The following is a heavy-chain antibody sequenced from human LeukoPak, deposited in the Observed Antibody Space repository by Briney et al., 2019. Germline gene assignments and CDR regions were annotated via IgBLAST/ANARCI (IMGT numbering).Heavy chain of an antibody. CDR3: ARVGRITMVRGVTRFDY. V-gene: IGHV1-2*02. D-gene: IGHD3-10*01. Sequence: ASVKVSCKASGYTFTGYYMHWVRQAPGQGLEWMRWNNPNSGGTDYAQKFQGRVTMTRDTSISTAYMELSRLRSDDTAVYYGARVGRITMVRGVTRFDYRGQGTLVTVSS. CDR1: GYTFTGYY. CDR2: NNPNSGGT. J-gene: IGHJ4*02.